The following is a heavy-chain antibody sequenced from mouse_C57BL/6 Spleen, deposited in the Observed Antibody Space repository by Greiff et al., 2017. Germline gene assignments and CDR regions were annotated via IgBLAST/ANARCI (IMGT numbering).Heavy chain of an antibody. CDR3: TRVITTVVDWYFDV. CDR2: IRNKANNHAT. CDR1: GFTFSDAW. Sequence: EVKVEESGGGLVQPGGSMKLSCAASGFTFSDAWMDWVRQSPEKGLEWVAEIRNKANNHATYYAESVKGRFTISRDDSKSSVYLQMNSLRAEDTGIYYCTRVITTVVDWYFDVWGTGTTVTVSS. V-gene: IGHV6-6*01. D-gene: IGHD1-1*01. J-gene: IGHJ1*03.